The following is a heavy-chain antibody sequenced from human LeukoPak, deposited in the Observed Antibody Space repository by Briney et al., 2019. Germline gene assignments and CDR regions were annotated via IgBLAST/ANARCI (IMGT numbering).Heavy chain of an antibody. V-gene: IGHV3-9*03. D-gene: IGHD6-13*01. Sequence: PGGSLRLSCAASGFTFDDYAMHWVRQAPGKGLEWVSGISWNSGSIGYADSVKGRFTISRDNAKNSLYLQMNSLRAEDMALYYCAKDIAAAGSGYFQHWGQGTLVTVSS. CDR3: AKDIAAAGSGYFQH. J-gene: IGHJ1*01. CDR1: GFTFDDYA. CDR2: ISWNSGSI.